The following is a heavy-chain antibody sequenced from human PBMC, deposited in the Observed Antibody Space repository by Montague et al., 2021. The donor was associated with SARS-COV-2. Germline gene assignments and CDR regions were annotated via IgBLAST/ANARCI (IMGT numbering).Heavy chain of an antibody. Sequence: TLSLTCTLSGDSISRNNLYWTWIRQPAGKGLEWIGRISTTGSPEYNSSLKSRVTLSLDTSKNQFSLRLSSVTAADTAMYYCTIEGHITTICSGCPRNWFDPWGQGTLVTVSS. D-gene: IGHD2-2*01. V-gene: IGHV4-61*02. CDR2: ISTTGSP. CDR3: TIEGHITTICSGCPRNWFDP. CDR1: GDSISRNNLY. J-gene: IGHJ5*02.